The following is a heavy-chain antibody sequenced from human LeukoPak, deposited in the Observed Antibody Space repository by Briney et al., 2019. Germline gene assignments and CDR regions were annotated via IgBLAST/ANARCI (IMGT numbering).Heavy chain of an antibody. J-gene: IGHJ4*02. V-gene: IGHV3-48*03. CDR1: GFSLSEYE. CDR3: ARTTLSGAPRD. Sequence: PGGSLRLSCAASGFSLSEYEMNWVRQAPGKGLEWISYINAGGSTIHYAASVRGRFTISRDNAKNSLYLQMNNLRAEDTGIYYCARTTLSGAPRDWGQGSLVIISS. CDR2: INAGGSTI. D-gene: IGHD1-26*01.